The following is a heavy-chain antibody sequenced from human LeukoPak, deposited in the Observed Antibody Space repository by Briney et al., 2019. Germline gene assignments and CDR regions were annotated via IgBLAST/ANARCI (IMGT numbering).Heavy chain of an antibody. D-gene: IGHD2-21*02. CDR1: GFTFSSYG. CDR2: ISYDGSNK. J-gene: IGHJ1*01. V-gene: IGHV3-30*18. Sequence: PGRSLRLSCAASGFTFSSYGMHWVRQAPGKGLEWVAVISYDGSNKYYADSVKGRFTISRDNSKNTLYLQVNSLRAEDTAVYYCAKSMPVVTLGRYFQHWGQGTLVTVSS. CDR3: AKSMPVVTLGRYFQH.